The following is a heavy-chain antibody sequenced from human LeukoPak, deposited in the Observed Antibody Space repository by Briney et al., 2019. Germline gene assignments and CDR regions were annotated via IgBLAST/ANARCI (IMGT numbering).Heavy chain of an antibody. D-gene: IGHD3-22*01. J-gene: IGHJ4*02. CDR3: ASDSSGYFDY. Sequence: SEALSLTCTVSGGSISSSSYYWGWIRQPPGKGLGWIGSIYYSGSTYYNPSLKSRVTISVDTSKNQFSLKLSSVTAADTAVYYCASDSSGYFDYWGQGTLVTVST. CDR1: GGSISSSSYY. CDR2: IYYSGST. V-gene: IGHV4-39*01.